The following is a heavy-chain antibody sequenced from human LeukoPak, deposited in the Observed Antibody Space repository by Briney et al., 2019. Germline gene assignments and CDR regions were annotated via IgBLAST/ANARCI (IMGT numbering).Heavy chain of an antibody. J-gene: IGHJ3*02. Sequence: GRSLRLSCAASGFTFSSYWMSWVRQAPGKGLEWVANIKQDGSERYYVDSVKGRFTISRDNAKNSLYLQMNSLRAEDTAVYYCARERPGYDAFDIWGQGTMVTVSS. V-gene: IGHV3-7*01. CDR3: ARERPGYDAFDI. D-gene: IGHD1-1*01. CDR1: GFTFSSYW. CDR2: IKQDGSER.